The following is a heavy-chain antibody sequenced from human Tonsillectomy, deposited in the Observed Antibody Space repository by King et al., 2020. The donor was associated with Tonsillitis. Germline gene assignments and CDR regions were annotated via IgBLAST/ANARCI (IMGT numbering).Heavy chain of an antibody. Sequence: VQLVESGAEVKKPGESLRISCKGSGYSFTSYWITWVRQMPGKGLEWLGRIDPTDSYTNYSPSFQGHVTISADMSVSTAYLQWSSLKASDTAMYYCARLTWGDAFGIWGQGTRVAVSP. V-gene: IGHV5-10-1*03. CDR3: ARLTWGDAFGI. CDR1: GYSFTSYW. J-gene: IGHJ3*02. D-gene: IGHD3-16*01. CDR2: IDPTDSYT.